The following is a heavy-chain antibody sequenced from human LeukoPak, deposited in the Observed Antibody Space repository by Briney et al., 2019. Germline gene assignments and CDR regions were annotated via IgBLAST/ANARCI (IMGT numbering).Heavy chain of an antibody. CDR3: VATPEDSGGYPLEDYFDY. J-gene: IGHJ4*02. CDR1: GYTFTGYY. Sequence: ASVKVSCKASGYTFTGYYIHWVRQAPGQGLEWMGWITPNSGGTNFAQKFQGRVTITTDESTSTAYMELSSLRSEDTAVYYCVATPEDSGGYPLEDYFDYWGQGTLVTVSS. CDR2: ITPNSGGT. D-gene: IGHD1-26*01. V-gene: IGHV1-2*02.